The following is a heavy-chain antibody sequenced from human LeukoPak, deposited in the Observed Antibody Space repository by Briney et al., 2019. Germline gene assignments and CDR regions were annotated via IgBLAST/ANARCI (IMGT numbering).Heavy chain of an antibody. CDR2: ISSSGSTI. V-gene: IGHV3-48*03. J-gene: IGHJ6*02. Sequence: GGSLRLSCAASGFTFSSYEMNWVRQAPGKGLEWVSYISSSGSTIYYADSVKGRFTISRDNAKNSLYLQMNSLRAEDTAFYYCARDNYGMDVWGQGTLVTVSS. CDR3: ARDNYGMDV. CDR1: GFTFSSYE.